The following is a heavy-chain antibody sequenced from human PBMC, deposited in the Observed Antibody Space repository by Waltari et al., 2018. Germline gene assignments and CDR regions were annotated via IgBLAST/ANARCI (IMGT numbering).Heavy chain of an antibody. Sequence: EVQLLESGGGLVQPGGSLRLSCAASRFTFSSYAMTWVRQAPGKGLEWVSIVTRGGGTTYYADSVKGRFTISRDNSKNTLYLQMNSLRAEDTALYYCAKDVFSATSWVGAFDIWGQGTMVFVSS. V-gene: IGHV3-23*01. CDR1: RFTFSSYA. CDR2: VTRGGGTT. CDR3: AKDVFSATSWVGAFDI. D-gene: IGHD1-26*01. J-gene: IGHJ3*02.